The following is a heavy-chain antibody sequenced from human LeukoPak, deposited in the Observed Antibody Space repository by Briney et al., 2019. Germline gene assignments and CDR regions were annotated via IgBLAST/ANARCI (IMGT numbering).Heavy chain of an antibody. Sequence: GGSLRLSCAASGFTLNSYSMDWVRQAPGKGLEWVSYISSSGSTIYYADSVKGRFTISRDNAKNSLYLQMNSLRAEDTAVYYCARSLLWFGESWYYFDYWGQGTLVTVSS. D-gene: IGHD3-10*01. J-gene: IGHJ4*02. CDR2: ISSSGSTI. V-gene: IGHV3-48*04. CDR1: GFTLNSYS. CDR3: ARSLLWFGESWYYFDY.